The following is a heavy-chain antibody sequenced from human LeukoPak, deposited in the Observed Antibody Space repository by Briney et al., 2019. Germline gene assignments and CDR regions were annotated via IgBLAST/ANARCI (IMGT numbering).Heavy chain of an antibody. V-gene: IGHV1-18*01. Sequence: ASVKVSCKASGYTFTSYGITWLRQAPGQGLEWMGWISPYNGNTRYAQKFQGRVAMTTDTSTTTAYMELRGLRFNDTAVYYCARAGSGSGWYFDYWGQGTLVTVYS. CDR3: ARAGSGSGWYFDY. CDR1: GYTFTSYG. D-gene: IGHD6-19*01. J-gene: IGHJ4*02. CDR2: ISPYNGNT.